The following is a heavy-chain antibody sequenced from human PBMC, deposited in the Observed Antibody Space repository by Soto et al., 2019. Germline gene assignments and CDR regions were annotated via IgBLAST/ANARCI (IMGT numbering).Heavy chain of an antibody. CDR3: AAYSSSPE. V-gene: IGHV4-31*03. D-gene: IGHD6-13*01. CDR2: IYYIGST. Sequence: HVHLQESGPGLVKPSQTLSLTCTVSGGSISSGGYYWSWIRQHPGKGLELIGYIYYIGSTHYNTSPKSRVTISVDTSKNQFSLKLSSVTAEDTAVYYCAAYSSSPEWGRGSLVTVSS. J-gene: IGHJ4*02. CDR1: GGSISSGGYY.